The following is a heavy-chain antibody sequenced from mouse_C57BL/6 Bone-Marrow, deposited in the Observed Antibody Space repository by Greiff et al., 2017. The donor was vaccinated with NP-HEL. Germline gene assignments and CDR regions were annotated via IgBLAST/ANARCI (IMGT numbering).Heavy chain of an antibody. D-gene: IGHD4-1*01. Sequence: VQLKESGGDLVKPGGSLKLSCAASGFTFSSYGMSWVRQTPDKRLEWVATISSGGSYTYYPHSVKGRFTFSRDNAKNTLYLQMSSLKSEDTAMYYCAREGTGNYSAMDYWGQGTSVTVSS. V-gene: IGHV5-6*01. CDR1: GFTFSSYG. CDR2: ISSGGSYT. CDR3: AREGTGNYSAMDY. J-gene: IGHJ4*01.